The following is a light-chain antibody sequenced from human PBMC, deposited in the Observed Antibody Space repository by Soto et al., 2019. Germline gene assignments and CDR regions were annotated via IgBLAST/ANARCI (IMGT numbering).Light chain of an antibody. CDR1: XSVGTY. V-gene: IGKV3-20*01. Sequence: ENVLTQSPGTLSLSPXERATXSXXAXXSVGTYLAWYQQKPGQAPRLLIFDASSRATGIPDRFSGSGSGTDFTLTISRLEPEDSAVYYCQQYGSSPWAFGQGTKVDIK. J-gene: IGKJ1*01. CDR2: DAS. CDR3: QQYGSSPWA.